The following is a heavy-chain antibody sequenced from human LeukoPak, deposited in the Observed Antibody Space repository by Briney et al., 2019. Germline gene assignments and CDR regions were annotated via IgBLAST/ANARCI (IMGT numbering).Heavy chain of an antibody. Sequence: ASVKVSCKASGYTFTGYYMHWVRQAPGQGLEWMGWINPNSGGTNYAQKFQGRVTMTRDTSISTAYMELSRLRSDDTAVYYCARDSDAAYNWNYSPSGYWGQGTLVTVFS. J-gene: IGHJ4*02. CDR3: ARDSDAAYNWNYSPSGY. CDR2: INPNSGGT. V-gene: IGHV1-2*02. D-gene: IGHD1-7*01. CDR1: GYTFTGYY.